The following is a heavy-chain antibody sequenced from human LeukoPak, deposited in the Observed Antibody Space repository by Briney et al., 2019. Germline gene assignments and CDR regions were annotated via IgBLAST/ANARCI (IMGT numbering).Heavy chain of an antibody. Sequence: ASVKVSCKASGGTFSSYAISWVRQAPGQGLEWMGRIIPILGIANYAQKFQGRVTITADKSTSTAYMELSSLRSEDTAVYYCARDESGGGYFDYWGQGTLVTVSS. CDR2: IIPILGIA. J-gene: IGHJ4*02. CDR3: ARDESGGGYFDY. CDR1: GGTFSSYA. V-gene: IGHV1-69*04. D-gene: IGHD3-22*01.